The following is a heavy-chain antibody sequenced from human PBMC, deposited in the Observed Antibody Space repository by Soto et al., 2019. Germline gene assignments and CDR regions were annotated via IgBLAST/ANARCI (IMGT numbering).Heavy chain of an antibody. CDR1: GFTFSSYA. J-gene: IGHJ4*02. CDR3: AGGYSYGYSGLDY. V-gene: IGHV3-30-3*01. D-gene: IGHD5-18*01. CDR2: ISYDGSNK. Sequence: PGGSLRLSCAASGFTFSSYAMHWVRQAPGKGLEWVAVISYDGSNKYYADSVKGRFTISRDNSKNTLYLQMNSLRAEDTAVYYCAGGYSYGYSGLDYWGQGTLVTVS.